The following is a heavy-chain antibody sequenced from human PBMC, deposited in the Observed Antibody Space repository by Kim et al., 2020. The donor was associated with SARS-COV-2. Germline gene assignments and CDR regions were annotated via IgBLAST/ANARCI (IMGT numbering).Heavy chain of an antibody. CDR2: INHSGST. D-gene: IGHD6-19*01. CDR3: ARGRPVAGTGGSFDP. V-gene: IGHV4-34*01. Sequence: SETLSLTCAVYGGSFSGYYWSWIRQPPGKGLEWIGEINHSGSTNYNPSLKSRVTISVDTSKNQFSLKLSSVTAADTAVYYCARGRPVAGTGGSFDPWGQGTLVTVSS. CDR1: GGSFSGYY. J-gene: IGHJ5*02.